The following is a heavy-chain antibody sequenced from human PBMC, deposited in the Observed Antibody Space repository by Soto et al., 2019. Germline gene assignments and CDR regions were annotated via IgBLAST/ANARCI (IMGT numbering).Heavy chain of an antibody. J-gene: IGHJ4*02. CDR2: ISTNSGNT. Sequence: SVKGSCKASGYPFGTYALTLVRQAPGQGLEWVGWISTNSGNTYYAQNFQGRVTLTTDTSTTTAYMEFRSLTSDDTAIYYCARTYNWNSEGFDHWGQGTLVTVSS. D-gene: IGHD1-7*01. CDR3: ARTYNWNSEGFDH. V-gene: IGHV1-18*04. CDR1: GYPFGTYA.